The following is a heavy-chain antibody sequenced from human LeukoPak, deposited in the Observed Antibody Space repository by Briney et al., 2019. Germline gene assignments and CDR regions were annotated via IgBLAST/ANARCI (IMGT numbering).Heavy chain of an antibody. D-gene: IGHD3-22*01. Sequence: PGGSLRLSCAASGFTFSTYAMAWVRQAPGKGLEWVSGVTAGGATTFYADSVKGRFTISRDNSKDTLYLQMNSLRAEDTAVYYCAKRDYSDTSGCLPLFDCWGQGTLVTVSS. J-gene: IGHJ4*02. CDR2: VTAGGATT. V-gene: IGHV3-23*01. CDR3: AKRDYSDTSGCLPLFDC. CDR1: GFTFSTYA.